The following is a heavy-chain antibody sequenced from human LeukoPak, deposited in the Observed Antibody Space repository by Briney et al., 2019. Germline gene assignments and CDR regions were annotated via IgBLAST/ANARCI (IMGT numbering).Heavy chain of an antibody. CDR3: ATLTSFGVVRSFDP. Sequence: GASVKVSCKASGGTFSSYAISWVRQAPGQGLEWMGRIIPILGIANYAQKFQGRVTITADKSTSTAYMELSSLRSEDTAVYYCATLTSFGVVRSFDPWGQETLVTVSS. J-gene: IGHJ5*02. D-gene: IGHD3-3*01. V-gene: IGHV1-69*04. CDR2: IIPILGIA. CDR1: GGTFSSYA.